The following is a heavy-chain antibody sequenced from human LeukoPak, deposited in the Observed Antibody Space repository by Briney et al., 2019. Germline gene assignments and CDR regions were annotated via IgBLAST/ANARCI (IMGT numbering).Heavy chain of an antibody. Sequence: GESLKISCKGSGYSFTSYWIGWVRQMPGKGLEWMGIIYPDDSDTRYSPSFEGQVIISVDKSISTDYLQWSSLKASDTATYYCARHGHCTNGVCYSNYYYYMDVWGKGTTVTVSS. CDR2: IYPDDSDT. J-gene: IGHJ6*03. CDR3: ARHGHCTNGVCYSNYYYYMDV. CDR1: GYSFTSYW. V-gene: IGHV5-51*01. D-gene: IGHD2-8*01.